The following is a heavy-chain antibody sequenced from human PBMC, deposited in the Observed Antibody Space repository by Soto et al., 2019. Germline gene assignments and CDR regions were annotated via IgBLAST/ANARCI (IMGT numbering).Heavy chain of an antibody. CDR2: IIPMLTVT. CDR3: SIGSWSAETFDV. J-gene: IGHJ3*01. Sequence: QVHLIQSGAEVKKPGSSVKVSCKAAGGTFNTYTLICVRQAPGHGLEWMGRIIPMLTVTNSAQKFQGRLTLTADKSTGTAFMELTSLRSDDTAVYYCSIGSWSAETFDVWGQGTMVTVSS. V-gene: IGHV1-69*02. D-gene: IGHD2-2*01. CDR1: GGTFNTYT.